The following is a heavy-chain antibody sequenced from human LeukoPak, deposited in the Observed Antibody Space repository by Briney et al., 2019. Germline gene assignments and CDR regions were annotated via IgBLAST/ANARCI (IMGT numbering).Heavy chain of an antibody. Sequence: SGGSVRLSCAASGFTFSTYAMHWVRQAPGRGLEWVAFIRYDGSNQYYADSVRGRFTISRDNSNNTLYLQANSLRPEDTAVYYCAKPLSNYDFWGGYKNWGQGTLVTISS. V-gene: IGHV3-30*02. CDR2: IRYDGSNQ. J-gene: IGHJ4*02. CDR1: GFTFSTYA. D-gene: IGHD3-3*01. CDR3: AKPLSNYDFWGGYKN.